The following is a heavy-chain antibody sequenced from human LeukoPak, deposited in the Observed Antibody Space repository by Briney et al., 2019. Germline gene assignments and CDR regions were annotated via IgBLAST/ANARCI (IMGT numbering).Heavy chain of an antibody. Sequence: SETLSLTCTVSGGSISNGDYYWSWIRQPPGKGVEWIGYIYYSGRTYYNPSLKSRVIIPVDTSKNQFSLKLTSVTAADTAVYYCARVDSEPYCGGDCYPNWFDPWGQGTLVTVSS. J-gene: IGHJ5*02. CDR3: ARVDSEPYCGGDCYPNWFDP. CDR2: IYYSGRT. D-gene: IGHD2-21*02. CDR1: GGSISNGDYY. V-gene: IGHV4-30-4*01.